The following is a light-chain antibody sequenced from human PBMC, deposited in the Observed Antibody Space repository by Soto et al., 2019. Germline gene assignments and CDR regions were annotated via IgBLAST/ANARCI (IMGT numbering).Light chain of an antibody. J-gene: IGKJ1*01. CDR3: QQYNSYPWT. Sequence: DIHLTQSPSLLSASVGDRVTITCRASQSISSWLAWYQQKPGKAPKLLIYKASSLESGVPSRFSGSGSGTEFTLTISSLQPDDFATYYCQQYNSYPWTFGQGTKVEIK. V-gene: IGKV1-5*03. CDR1: QSISSW. CDR2: KAS.